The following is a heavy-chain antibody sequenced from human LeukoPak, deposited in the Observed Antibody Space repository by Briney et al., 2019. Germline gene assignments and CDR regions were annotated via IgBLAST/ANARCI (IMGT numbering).Heavy chain of an antibody. D-gene: IGHD3-22*01. J-gene: IGHJ4*02. CDR1: GGSIRSYY. CDR3: ARDTGYYDSSGYLFDY. V-gene: IGHV4-59*01. Sequence: SETLSLTCTVSGGSIRSYYWSWIRQPPGKGLEWIGYIYYSGSTNYNPSLKSRVTISVDTSKNQFSLKLSSVTAADTAVYYCARDTGYYDSSGYLFDYWGQGTLVTVSS. CDR2: IYYSGST.